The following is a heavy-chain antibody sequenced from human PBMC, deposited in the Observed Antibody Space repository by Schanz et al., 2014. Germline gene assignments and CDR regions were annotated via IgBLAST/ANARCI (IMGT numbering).Heavy chain of an antibody. Sequence: QVPLVESGGGVVQPWRSLRLSCAASGFTFSNFAMHWVRQAPGKGLEWVTIISHDGSIQYGADSVKGRFTLSRDNSKNTMDLQMNSLRPEDTAVYYCGRDYSGGALDYWGQGTLVTVSS. CDR1: GFTFSNFA. D-gene: IGHD6-19*01. CDR2: ISHDGSIQ. CDR3: GRDYSGGALDY. V-gene: IGHV3-30*04. J-gene: IGHJ4*02.